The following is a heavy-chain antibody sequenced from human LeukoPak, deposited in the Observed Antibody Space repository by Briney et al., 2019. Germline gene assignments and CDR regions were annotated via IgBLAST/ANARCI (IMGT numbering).Heavy chain of an antibody. CDR1: VFTFCRYS. V-gene: IGHV3-21*01. J-gene: IGHJ4*02. Sequence: PGGSLRLSCAASVFTFCRYSMNWVREAPGKGLEWVSSISSSSSYIYYADTVKGRFTISRDNAKNSLYLQINSLRAEDTAVYYCARSVGWYFDYWGQGTLVTVSS. CDR3: ARSVGWYFDY. CDR2: ISSSSSYI. D-gene: IGHD2-15*01.